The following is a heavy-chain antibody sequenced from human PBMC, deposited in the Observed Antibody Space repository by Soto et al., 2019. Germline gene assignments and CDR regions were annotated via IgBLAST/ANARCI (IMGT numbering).Heavy chain of an antibody. J-gene: IGHJ3*02. CDR2: IIPIFGTA. CDR3: ARARSIVGASGAFDI. D-gene: IGHD1-26*01. Sequence: ASGKVSCKASGGTFSSYAISWVRQAPGQGLEWMGGIIPIFGTANYAQKFQGRVTITADESTSTAYMELSSLRSEDTAVYYCARARSIVGASGAFDIWGQGTMLTVSS. V-gene: IGHV1-69*13. CDR1: GGTFSSYA.